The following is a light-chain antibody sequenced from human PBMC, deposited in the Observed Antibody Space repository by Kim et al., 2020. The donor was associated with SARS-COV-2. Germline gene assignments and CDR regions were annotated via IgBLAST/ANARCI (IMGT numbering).Light chain of an antibody. CDR3: ASYARNTVL. CDR2: DVR. CDR1: SSDVGAHNF. V-gene: IGLV2-14*03. J-gene: IGLJ2*01. Sequence: PGQAITISCTGSSSDVGAHNFVSWYQQHPGQAPNLIIYDVRNRPSGVSYRFSGSKSGNTASLTISGLQAQDDGDYFCASYARNTVLFGGGTQLTVL.